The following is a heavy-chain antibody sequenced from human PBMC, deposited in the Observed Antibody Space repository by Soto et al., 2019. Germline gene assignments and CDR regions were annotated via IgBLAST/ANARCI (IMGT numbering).Heavy chain of an antibody. CDR1: GFTFDDYA. V-gene: IGHV3-43*02. Sequence: GGSLRLSCAASGFTFDDYAMHWVRQAPGKGLEWVSLISGDGGSTYYADSVKGRFTISRDNSKNSLYLQMNSLRTEDTALYYCAKDGGCPAYYCYYYGLDVWGQGTTVTVSS. J-gene: IGHJ6*02. D-gene: IGHD1-26*01. CDR3: AKDGGCPAYYCYYYGLDV. CDR2: ISGDGGST.